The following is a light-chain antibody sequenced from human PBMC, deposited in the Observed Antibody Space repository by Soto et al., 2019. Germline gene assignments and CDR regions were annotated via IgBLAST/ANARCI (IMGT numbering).Light chain of an antibody. V-gene: IGLV2-14*01. Sequence: QSVLTQPASVSGSPGQSITIPCTGSSSDIGGYNYVSWYQQNPGKAPKLMIYDVNNRPSGVSNRFSGSKSGNTASLTISGLQVDDEADYYCSSYTTSSTFLIFGGGTKLTVL. CDR2: DVN. CDR3: SSYTTSSTFLI. CDR1: SSDIGGYNY. J-gene: IGLJ2*01.